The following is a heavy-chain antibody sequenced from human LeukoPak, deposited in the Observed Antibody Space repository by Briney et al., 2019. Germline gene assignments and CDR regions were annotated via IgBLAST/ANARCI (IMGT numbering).Heavy chain of an antibody. V-gene: IGHV4-34*01. Sequence: PSETLSLTCAVYGGSFSGYYWSWIRQPPGKGLQWLRGINHSRSTNYNPSLNSRATISVDTSKTQFSLKLRSVTAADTAVYYCARVRSGYYRDFDYWGQGTLVTVSS. J-gene: IGHJ4*02. CDR3: ARVRSGYYRDFDY. CDR2: INHSRST. CDR1: GGSFSGYY. D-gene: IGHD3-3*01.